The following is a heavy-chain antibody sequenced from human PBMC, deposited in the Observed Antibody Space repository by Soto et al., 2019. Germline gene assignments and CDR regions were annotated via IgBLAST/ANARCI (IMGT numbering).Heavy chain of an antibody. Sequence: ASVKVSCKASGCTYTNYGITWVRQAPGEGLEWMGWISGYNGHTNYAQKVQGRVTMTTDTSTSTAYMELRSLRSDDTAVFYCARIPAATGTSGPAPWGKGTLVTVSS. J-gene: IGHJ5*02. D-gene: IGHD6-13*01. CDR2: ISGYNGHT. CDR3: ARIPAATGTSGPAP. V-gene: IGHV1-18*04. CDR1: GCTYTNYG.